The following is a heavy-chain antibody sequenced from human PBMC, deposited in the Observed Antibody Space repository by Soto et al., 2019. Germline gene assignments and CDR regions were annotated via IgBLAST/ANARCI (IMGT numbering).Heavy chain of an antibody. CDR1: GDSCTRYW. CDR3: AREPDYGSGSYYPKGMDV. CDR2: IYPGDSDT. V-gene: IGHV5-51*01. J-gene: IGHJ6*02. Sequence: XESLKTCIKGAGDSCTRYWIGWVRQMPGKGLEMMGIIYPGDSDTRYSPSFQGQVTISADKSISTAYLQWSSLKASDTAMYYFAREPDYGSGSYYPKGMDVWGQGTTVTVSS. D-gene: IGHD3-10*01.